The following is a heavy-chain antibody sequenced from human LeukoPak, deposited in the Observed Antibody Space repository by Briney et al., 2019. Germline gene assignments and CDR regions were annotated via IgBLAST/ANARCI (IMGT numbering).Heavy chain of an antibody. Sequence: PGGSLRLSCAASGFTFSRYAMNWVRQAPGKGLEWVSTISGDGGSTYYADSVKGRFTVSRDNSKNTLYVQMNSLRAEDSAVYYCARGSGILDGNYYEYWGQGSLVTVSS. J-gene: IGHJ4*02. CDR1: GFTFSRYA. V-gene: IGHV3-23*01. CDR2: ISGDGGST. D-gene: IGHD1-26*01. CDR3: ARGSGILDGNYYEY.